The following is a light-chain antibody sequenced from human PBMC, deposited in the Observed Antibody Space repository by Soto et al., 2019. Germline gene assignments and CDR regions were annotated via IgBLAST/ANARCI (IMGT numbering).Light chain of an antibody. CDR3: QQSYNTPIT. CDR1: QSISSY. V-gene: IGKV1-39*01. J-gene: IGKJ5*01. Sequence: DIQMTQSPSTLSASVVDRVTITCLASQSISSYLNWYQQKPGKAPKLLIYAASSLQSGVPSRFSASGSGTEFTLTISSLQPEDFATYYCQQSYNTPITFGQGTRLEIK. CDR2: AAS.